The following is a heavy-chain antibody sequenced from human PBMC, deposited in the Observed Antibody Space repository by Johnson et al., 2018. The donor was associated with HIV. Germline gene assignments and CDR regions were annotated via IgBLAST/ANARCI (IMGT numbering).Heavy chain of an antibody. Sequence: VQLVESGGGVVQSGRSLRLSCAASGFTFSGYWMTWVRQAPGTGLEWVANIKQGGSEKYYVDSVKGRFTISRDNAKKSLYLQMNSLRAEDTAVYYCAKDCVGVWWSRAFDIWGQGTMVTVSS. CDR1: GFTFSGYW. V-gene: IGHV3-7*03. CDR3: AKDCVGVWWSRAFDI. CDR2: IKQGGSEK. J-gene: IGHJ3*02. D-gene: IGHD2-21*01.